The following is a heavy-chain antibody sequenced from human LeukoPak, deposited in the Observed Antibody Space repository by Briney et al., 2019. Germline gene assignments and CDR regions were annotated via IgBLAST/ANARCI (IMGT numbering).Heavy chain of an antibody. D-gene: IGHD6-19*01. CDR2: ISGSGGST. V-gene: IGHV3-23*01. Sequence: GGSLRLSCAASGFTFSSYAMSWVRQAPGKGLEWVSAISGSGGSTYYADSVKGRFTISRDNSKNTLYLQMNSLRAEDAAVYYCAKDLGVGREPIAVAGTFDYWGQGTLVTVSS. CDR3: AKDLGVGREPIAVAGTFDY. J-gene: IGHJ4*02. CDR1: GFTFSSYA.